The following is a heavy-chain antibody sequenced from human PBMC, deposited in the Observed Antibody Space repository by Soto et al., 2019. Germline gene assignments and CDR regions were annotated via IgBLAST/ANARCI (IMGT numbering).Heavy chain of an antibody. D-gene: IGHD3-3*01. CDR2: INHSGST. V-gene: IGHV4-34*01. CDR3: ASRVELFSAGGAKKRGGPRETSIFGVVIGWFDP. Sequence: SETLSLTCAVYGGSFSGYYWSWIRQPPGKGLEWIGEINHSGSTNYNPSLKSRVTISVDTSKNQFSLKLSSVTAADTAVFYFASRVELFSAGGAKKRGGPRETSIFGVVIGWFDPWGQGTLVTVSS. J-gene: IGHJ5*02. CDR1: GGSFSGYY.